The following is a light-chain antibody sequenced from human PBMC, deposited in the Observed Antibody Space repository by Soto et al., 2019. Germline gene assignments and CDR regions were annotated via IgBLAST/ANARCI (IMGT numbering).Light chain of an antibody. CDR1: QSISSW. CDR3: QQYNSYSRT. J-gene: IGKJ1*01. CDR2: KAS. V-gene: IGKV1-5*03. Sequence: DMQMNQSPSTLSASVGDRVTITCRASQSISSWFSWYQQKPGKAPKLLIYKASSLESGVPSRFSGSGSGTEFTLTISSLQPDDFATYYCQQYNSYSRTFGQGTKVDIK.